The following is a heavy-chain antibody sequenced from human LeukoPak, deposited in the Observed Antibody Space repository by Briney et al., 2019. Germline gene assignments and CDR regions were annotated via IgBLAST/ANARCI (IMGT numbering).Heavy chain of an antibody. Sequence: PGGSLRPSCSASGFTFNNYAMSWVRQAPGKGLEWVSGISGSGGSRNYADSVKGRFTISRDNSKNTLYLQMNSLRAEDTAVYYCAKDGAYDSSGYSRFDYWGQGTLVTVSS. CDR2: ISGSGGSR. J-gene: IGHJ4*02. V-gene: IGHV3-23*01. CDR1: GFTFNNYA. CDR3: AKDGAYDSSGYSRFDY. D-gene: IGHD3-22*01.